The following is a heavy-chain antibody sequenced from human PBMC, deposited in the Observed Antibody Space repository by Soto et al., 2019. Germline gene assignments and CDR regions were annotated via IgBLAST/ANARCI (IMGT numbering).Heavy chain of an antibody. D-gene: IGHD3-3*01. Sequence: ASAKVSCKASGYRITSKGRRWVRQATGQGLEWMGWISAYNGNTNYAQKLQGRVTMTTDTSTSTAYMELRSLRSDDTAVYYCARQIDITIFGVVIANWFDPWGQGTLVTVS. J-gene: IGHJ5*02. CDR1: GYRITSKG. CDR2: ISAYNGNT. CDR3: ARQIDITIFGVVIANWFDP. V-gene: IGHV1-18*01.